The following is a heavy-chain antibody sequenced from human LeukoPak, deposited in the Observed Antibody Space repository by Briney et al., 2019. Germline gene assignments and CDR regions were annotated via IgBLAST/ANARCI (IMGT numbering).Heavy chain of an antibody. Sequence: SVKVSCRASGGTFSSYAISWVRQAPGQGLEWMGRIIPIFGIANYAQKFLGRVTITADKSTSTAYMELSSLRSEDTAVYYCARDRTYYYDRVSPEDAFDIWGQGTMVTVSS. J-gene: IGHJ3*02. CDR3: ARDRTYYYDRVSPEDAFDI. CDR2: IIPIFGIA. CDR1: GGTFSSYA. D-gene: IGHD3-22*01. V-gene: IGHV1-69*04.